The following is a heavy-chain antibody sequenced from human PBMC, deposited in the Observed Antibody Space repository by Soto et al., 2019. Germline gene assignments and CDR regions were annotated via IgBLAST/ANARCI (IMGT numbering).Heavy chain of an antibody. CDR2: IYYSGST. Sequence: SEPKSLTCTVCDGSISSGYHYWSWLRQHPGKGLEWIGYIYYSGSTYNNPSLKSRLTITVDTSKNQFSLKLTSVTAADTAVYYCARGHLTMVRGAANWFDPWGQGTLVTVSS. CDR3: ARGHLTMVRGAANWFDP. V-gene: IGHV4-30-4*01. CDR1: DGSISSGYHY. D-gene: IGHD3-10*01. J-gene: IGHJ5*02.